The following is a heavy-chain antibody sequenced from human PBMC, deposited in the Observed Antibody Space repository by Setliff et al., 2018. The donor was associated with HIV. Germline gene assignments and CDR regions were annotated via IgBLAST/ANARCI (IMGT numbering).Heavy chain of an antibody. D-gene: IGHD3-10*01. V-gene: IGHV3-21*06. Sequence: PGGSLRLSCAASGFTFSTHCMNWVRQAPGKGLEWISSISWRSTYIYYSDSVKGRFTISRDDATNSLFLQVNSLRDADTAVYYCSRSQGIGNYYMDDWGTGTTVTVSS. CDR2: ISWRSTYI. J-gene: IGHJ6*03. CDR3: SRSQGIGNYYMDD. CDR1: GFTFSTHC.